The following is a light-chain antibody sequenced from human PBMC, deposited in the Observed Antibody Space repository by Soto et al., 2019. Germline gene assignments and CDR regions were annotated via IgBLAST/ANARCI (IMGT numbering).Light chain of an antibody. CDR3: QQYGSSPYT. CDR1: QSVRNSY. Sequence: EILLTQSPGTLSLSPGERATLSCRASQSVRNSYLAWYQQKPGQAPRLLIYGASGRATGIPDRFSGSGSGTDFTLTSSRLEPEYFAVYYCQQYGSSPYTFGQVTKLEI. J-gene: IGKJ2*01. CDR2: GAS. V-gene: IGKV3-20*01.